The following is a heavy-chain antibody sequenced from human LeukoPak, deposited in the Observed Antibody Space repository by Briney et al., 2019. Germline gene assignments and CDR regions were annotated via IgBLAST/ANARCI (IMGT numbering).Heavy chain of an antibody. CDR3: ARDGLPVALDK. CDR1: GFTFSSYW. Sequence: GGSLRLSCAASGFTFSSYWMSWVRQAPGKGLEWVANIKQDGSEKYYVDSVKGRFTISRDNAKNSLYLQMNSLRGDDTAVYYCARDGLPVALDKWGQGTLVTVSS. D-gene: IGHD2-2*01. CDR2: IKQDGSEK. V-gene: IGHV3-7*01. J-gene: IGHJ4*02.